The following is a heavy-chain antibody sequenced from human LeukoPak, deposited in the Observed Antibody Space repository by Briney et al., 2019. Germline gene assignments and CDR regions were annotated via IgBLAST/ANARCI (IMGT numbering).Heavy chain of an antibody. CDR2: IYHSGST. D-gene: IGHD3-9*01. CDR3: ARGSYDILTGYPYYFDY. CDR1: GYSISSGYY. V-gene: IGHV4-38-2*02. Sequence: SETLSLTCTVSGYSISSGYYWGWIRQPPGKGLEWIGSIYHSGSTYYNPSLKSRVTISVDTSKNQFSLKLSPVTAADTDVYYCARGSYDILTGYPYYFDYWGQGTLVTVSS. J-gene: IGHJ4*02.